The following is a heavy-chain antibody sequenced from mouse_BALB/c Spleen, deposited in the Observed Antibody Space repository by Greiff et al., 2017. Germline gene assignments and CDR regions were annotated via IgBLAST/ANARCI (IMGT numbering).Heavy chain of an antibody. J-gene: IGHJ4*01. Sequence: EVKLVESGGGLVQPGGSLKLSCAASGFTFSSYTMSWVRQTPEKRLEWVAYISNGGGSTYYPDTVKGRFTISRDNAKNTLYLQMSSLKSEDTAVYYCARQGNGNYPYAMDYWGQGTSVTVSS. D-gene: IGHD2-1*01. CDR3: ARQGNGNYPYAMDY. CDR1: GFTFSSYT. CDR2: ISNGGGST. V-gene: IGHV5-12-2*01.